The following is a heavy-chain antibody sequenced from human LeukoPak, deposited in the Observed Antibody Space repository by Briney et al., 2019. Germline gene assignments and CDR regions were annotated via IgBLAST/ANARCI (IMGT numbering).Heavy chain of an antibody. V-gene: IGHV4-34*01. CDR1: GGSFSGYY. D-gene: IGHD2-15*01. CDR2: INHSGST. Sequence: SETLSLTCAVYGGSFSGYYWSWIRQPPGKGLEWIGEINHSGSTNYNPSLKSRVTTLVDTSKNQFSLKLSSVTAADTAVYYCARELVDIVVVVGAMTQPYYFDYWGQGTLVTVSS. CDR3: ARELVDIVVVVGAMTQPYYFDY. J-gene: IGHJ4*02.